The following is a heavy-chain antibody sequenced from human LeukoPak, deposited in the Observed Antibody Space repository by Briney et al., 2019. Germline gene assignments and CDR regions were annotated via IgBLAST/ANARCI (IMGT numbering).Heavy chain of an antibody. CDR1: GFTFSTYR. Sequence: WGSLRLSCAASGFTFSTYRMSWVRQAPGKGLEWVANIKQDGSEKQQVDSVKGRFTISRHNDKNSLYQQMSSLRAEDTAVYYCKRVEETATTAAIIRKYSYYYYYMDVWGKGNTVTVSS. V-gene: IGHV3-7*01. CDR2: IKQDGSEK. CDR3: KRVEETATTAAIIRKYSYYYYYMDV. J-gene: IGHJ6*03. D-gene: IGHD4-11*01.